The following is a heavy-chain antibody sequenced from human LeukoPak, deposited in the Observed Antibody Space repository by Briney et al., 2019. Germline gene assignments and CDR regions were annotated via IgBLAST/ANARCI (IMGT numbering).Heavy chain of an antibody. V-gene: IGHV1-46*01. CDR1: GYTFTSYY. CDR2: INPSGGST. CDR3: ARRHSSGWLRSPVRAWFDP. Sequence: GASVKVSCKASGYTFTSYYMHWVRQAPGQGLEWMGIINPSGGSTSYAQKFQGRVTMTRDMSTSTVYMELSSLRSEDTAVYYCARRHSSGWLRSPVRAWFDPWGQGTLVTVSS. J-gene: IGHJ5*02. D-gene: IGHD6-19*01.